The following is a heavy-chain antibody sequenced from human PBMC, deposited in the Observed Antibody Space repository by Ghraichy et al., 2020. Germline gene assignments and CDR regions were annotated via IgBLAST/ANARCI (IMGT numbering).Heavy chain of an antibody. V-gene: IGHV3-53*01. CDR1: GFDVSINR. CDR2: IYIGGTT. CDR3: ARDLWAFDI. J-gene: IGHJ3*02. D-gene: IGHD2-21*01. Sequence: GGSLRLSCVGSGFDVSINRMSWVRQAPGKGLEWVSAIYIGGTTDYADSVKGRFTFSRDNSKNTVYLQMNSLRVDDTAVYYCARDLWAFDIWGQGTLVTVSS.